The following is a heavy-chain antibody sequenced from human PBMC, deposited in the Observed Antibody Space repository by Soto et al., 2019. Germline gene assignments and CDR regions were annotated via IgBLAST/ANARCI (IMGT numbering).Heavy chain of an antibody. Sequence: GASVKVSCKASGYTFTSYGISWVRQAPGQGLEWMGWISAYNGNTNYAQKLQGRVTMTTDTSTSTAYMELRSLRSDDTAVYYCARDFRSGYYDNYFDYWGQGTLVTVS. J-gene: IGHJ4*02. CDR3: ARDFRSGYYDNYFDY. V-gene: IGHV1-18*01. CDR2: ISAYNGNT. D-gene: IGHD3-22*01. CDR1: GYTFTSYG.